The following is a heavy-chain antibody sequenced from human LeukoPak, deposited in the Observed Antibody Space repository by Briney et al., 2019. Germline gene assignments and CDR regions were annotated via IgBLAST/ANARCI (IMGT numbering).Heavy chain of an antibody. CDR3: ARGPLGIAAAGT. Sequence: ASVKVSCKASGYTFTSYDINWVRQATGQGLEWMGWMNPNSGNTGYAQKFQGRVTMTRNTSISTAYMELSSLRSEDTAVYYRARGPLGIAAAGTWGQGTLVTVSS. CDR1: GYTFTSYD. J-gene: IGHJ5*02. D-gene: IGHD6-13*01. CDR2: MNPNSGNT. V-gene: IGHV1-8*01.